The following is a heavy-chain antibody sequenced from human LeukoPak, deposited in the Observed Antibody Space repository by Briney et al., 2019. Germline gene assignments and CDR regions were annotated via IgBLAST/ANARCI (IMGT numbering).Heavy chain of an antibody. V-gene: IGHV3-7*01. D-gene: IGHD2-2*01. CDR3: ARSYQLDY. CDR1: GFYFSSFW. J-gene: IGHJ4*02. CDR2: IKYDGSEI. Sequence: GGSLRLSCVVSGFYFSSFWMTWVRQAPGKGLDWVANIKYDGSEIYYADSVKGRFTISRDNANSSLYLQLNNLRVEDTALYYCARSYQLDYWGQGTLVTVSS.